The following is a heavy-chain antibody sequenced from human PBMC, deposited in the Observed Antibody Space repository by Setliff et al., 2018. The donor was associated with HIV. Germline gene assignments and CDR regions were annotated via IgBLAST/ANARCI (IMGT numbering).Heavy chain of an antibody. J-gene: IGHJ4*02. CDR3: ARGGGITWKSYSFDY. CDR2: IKPSEGT. Sequence: SETLSLTCAVYGETFNDFYWSWIRQAPGKGLEWIGEIKPSEGTNNNPSLKSRVTMSVDTSKKQFSLKLTSVTAADTGVYYCARGGGITWKSYSFDYWGQGTLVTVSS. CDR1: GETFNDFY. D-gene: IGHD3-10*01. V-gene: IGHV4-34*01.